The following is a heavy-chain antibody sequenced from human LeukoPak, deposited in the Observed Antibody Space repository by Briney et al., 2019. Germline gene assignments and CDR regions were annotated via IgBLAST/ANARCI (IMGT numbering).Heavy chain of an antibody. D-gene: IGHD6-19*01. CDR1: GFTFSSYD. CDR2: IGTAGDA. Sequence: GGSLRLSCAASGFTFSSYDTHWVRQAAGKGLEWVSTIGTAGDAYYPVSVKGRFTISRENAKNSLYLQMNSLRAGDTAVFYCARGSVPGTHDAFDIWGQGTMVTVSS. J-gene: IGHJ3*02. V-gene: IGHV3-13*01. CDR3: ARGSVPGTHDAFDI.